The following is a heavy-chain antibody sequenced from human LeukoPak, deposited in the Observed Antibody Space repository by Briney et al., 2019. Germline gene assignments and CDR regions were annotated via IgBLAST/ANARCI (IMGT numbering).Heavy chain of an antibody. V-gene: IGHV3-23*01. Sequence: PGRSLRLSCAASGFTFSSYGMSWVRQAPGKGLEWVSAISGSGGSTYYADSVKGRFTISRDNSKNTLYLQMNSLRAEDTAVYYCAKAVNAEYFQHWGQGTLVTASS. CDR3: AKAVNAEYFQH. CDR2: ISGSGGST. CDR1: GFTFSSYG. D-gene: IGHD4-23*01. J-gene: IGHJ1*01.